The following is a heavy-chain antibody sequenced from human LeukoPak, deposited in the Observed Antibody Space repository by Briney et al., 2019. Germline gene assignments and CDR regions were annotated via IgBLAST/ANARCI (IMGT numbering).Heavy chain of an antibody. Sequence: SETLSLTCTVSGGSISSGGYYWSWIRQHPGKGLEWIGYIYYSGSTYYNPSLKSRVTISVDTSENQFSLKLSSVTAADTAVYYCARELGDGYNSGYWGQGTLVTVSS. CDR2: IYYSGST. D-gene: IGHD5-24*01. J-gene: IGHJ4*02. CDR3: ARELGDGYNSGY. CDR1: GGSISSGGYY. V-gene: IGHV4-31*03.